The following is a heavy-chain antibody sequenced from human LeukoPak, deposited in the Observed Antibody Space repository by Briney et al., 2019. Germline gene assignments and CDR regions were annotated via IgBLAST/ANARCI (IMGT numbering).Heavy chain of an antibody. V-gene: IGHV3-23*01. Sequence: GGSLRLSCAASGFTFSSFAMSWVRQAPGKGLEWVSGISGSGESTHCADSVKGRFTVSRDNSKNTLYLQMNSLRAEDTAVYYCARVQQPSGIQGYYYGMDVWGQGTTVTVSS. J-gene: IGHJ6*02. CDR2: ISGSGEST. D-gene: IGHD6-13*01. CDR3: ARVQQPSGIQGYYYGMDV. CDR1: GFTFSSFA.